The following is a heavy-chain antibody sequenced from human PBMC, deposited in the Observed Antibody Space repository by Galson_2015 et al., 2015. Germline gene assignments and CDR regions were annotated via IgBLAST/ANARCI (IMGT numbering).Heavy chain of an antibody. Sequence: LSLTCAVYGGSFSGYYWRWIRQPPGKGLEWIGEINHSGSTNYNPSLKSRVTISVDTSKNQFSLKLSSVTAADTAAYYCAGLLKWGLSYYFDYWGQGTLVTVSS. D-gene: IGHD7-27*01. J-gene: IGHJ4*02. CDR2: INHSGST. V-gene: IGHV4-34*01. CDR1: GGSFSGYY. CDR3: AGLLKWGLSYYFDY.